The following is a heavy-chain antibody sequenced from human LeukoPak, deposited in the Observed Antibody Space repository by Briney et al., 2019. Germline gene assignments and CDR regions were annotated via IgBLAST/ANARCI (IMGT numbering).Heavy chain of an antibody. Sequence: ASVKVSCKASGYTFTSYGISWVRQAPGQGLEWMGWISAYNGNTNYAQKLQGRVTMTTDTSTSTAYMELRSLRSDDTAVYYCAIKTAAGYYYYGMDVWGQGTTVTVSS. CDR2: ISAYNGNT. D-gene: IGHD6-13*01. CDR1: GYTFTSYG. CDR3: AIKTAAGYYYYGMDV. J-gene: IGHJ6*02. V-gene: IGHV1-18*01.